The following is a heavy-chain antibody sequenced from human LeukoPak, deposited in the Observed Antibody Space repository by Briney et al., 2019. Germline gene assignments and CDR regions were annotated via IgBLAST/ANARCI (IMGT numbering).Heavy chain of an antibody. CDR1: GGSFSGYY. D-gene: IGHD3-3*01. Sequence: SETLSLTXAVYGGSFSGYYWSWIRQPPGKGLEWIGEINHSGSTNYNPSLKSRVTISVDTSKNQFSLKLSSVTAADTAVYYCARVFRRITIFGVVNYYFDYWGQGTLVTVSS. CDR3: ARVFRRITIFGVVNYYFDY. CDR2: INHSGST. V-gene: IGHV4-34*01. J-gene: IGHJ4*02.